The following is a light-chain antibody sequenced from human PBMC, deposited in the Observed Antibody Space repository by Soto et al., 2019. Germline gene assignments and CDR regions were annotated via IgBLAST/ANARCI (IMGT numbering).Light chain of an antibody. Sequence: DIQLTQSPSLLSASVGDRVTITFRASHDISTYLAWYQQKPGKAPKLMIYEASTLQSGVPSRFSGSGSGTEFTLTISGLLPEDFATYHCQQLNTLPFPFAQGTRLAI. CDR1: HDISTY. V-gene: IGKV1-9*01. CDR2: EAS. CDR3: QQLNTLPFP. J-gene: IGKJ5*01.